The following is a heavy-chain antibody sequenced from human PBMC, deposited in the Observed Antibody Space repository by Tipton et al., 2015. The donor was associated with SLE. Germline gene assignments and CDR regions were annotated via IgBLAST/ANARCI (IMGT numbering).Heavy chain of an antibody. CDR1: GGTFSSYA. CDR2: IIPIFGTA. Sequence: QLVQSGAEVKKPGSSVKVSCKASGGTFSSYAISWVRQAPGQGLEWMGGIIPIFGTANYAQKFQGRVTITADESTSTAYMELSSLRSEDTAVYYCASTHYYGSGRPPQYYYYGMDVWGQGTTVTVSS. D-gene: IGHD3-10*01. J-gene: IGHJ6*02. CDR3: ASTHYYGSGRPPQYYYYGMDV. V-gene: IGHV1-69*01.